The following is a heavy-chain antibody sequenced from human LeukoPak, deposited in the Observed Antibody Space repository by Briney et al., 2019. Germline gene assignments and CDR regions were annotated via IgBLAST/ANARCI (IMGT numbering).Heavy chain of an antibody. J-gene: IGHJ3*01. D-gene: IGHD3-22*01. CDR2: IYYTGST. Sequence: TLSLTCTVSGDSVSSGGYYWVWIRQRPGKGLEWIGYIYYTGSTSYNPSLKSRLTIAVDTSKNQFSLKLSSVTAADTAVYYCARPLNTVHDTSDVWGQGTMVTVSS. CDR1: GDSVSSGGYY. CDR3: ARPLNTVHDTSDV. V-gene: IGHV4-31*03.